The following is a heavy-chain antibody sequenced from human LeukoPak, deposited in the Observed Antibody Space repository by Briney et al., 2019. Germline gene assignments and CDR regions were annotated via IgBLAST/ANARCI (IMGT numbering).Heavy chain of an antibody. D-gene: IGHD1-26*01. Sequence: ASVKVSCKASGYSLTTYYMHWVRQAPGQGLEWMAIINPSGGGTKYAQKFQGRVTMTTDTSTSTAYMELRSLRSDDTAVYYCARRRELHAFDIWGQGTMVTVSS. CDR2: INPSGGGT. CDR3: ARRRELHAFDI. CDR1: GYSLTTYY. V-gene: IGHV1-46*01. J-gene: IGHJ3*02.